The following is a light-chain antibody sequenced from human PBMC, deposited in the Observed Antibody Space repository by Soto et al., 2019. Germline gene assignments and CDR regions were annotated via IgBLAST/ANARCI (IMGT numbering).Light chain of an antibody. V-gene: IGKV3-20*01. CDR3: QQYGSSPQT. CDR2: GAS. CDR1: QSVSSSY. J-gene: IGKJ1*01. Sequence: EIVLTQSPGTLSLSPGERATLSCRASQSVSSSYLAWYQQKPGQAPRLLIYGASSRATGIPDRFSGSGSGTDFTLTISRLEPEDFAVYYCQQYGSSPQTFGQGIKVDI.